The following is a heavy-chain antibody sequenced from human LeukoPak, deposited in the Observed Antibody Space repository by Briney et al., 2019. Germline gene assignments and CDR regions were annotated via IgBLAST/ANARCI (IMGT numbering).Heavy chain of an antibody. D-gene: IGHD6-19*01. CDR2: ISGSGGST. J-gene: IGHJ4*02. CDR3: AKGSSGWYGYGFDY. CDR1: GFTFSSYA. Sequence: GGSLRLSCAASGFTFSSYAMSWVRQAPGKGLEWVSAISGSGGSTYYADSVKGRFIISRDNSKNTLYLQMNSLRAEDTAVYYCAKGSSGWYGYGFDYWGQGTLVTVSS. V-gene: IGHV3-23*01.